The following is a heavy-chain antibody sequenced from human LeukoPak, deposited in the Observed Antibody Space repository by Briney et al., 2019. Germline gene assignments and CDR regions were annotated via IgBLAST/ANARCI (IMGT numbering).Heavy chain of an antibody. CDR1: GFTSSDYY. V-gene: IGHV3-11*06. D-gene: IGHD2-2*01. CDR3: ARDRRSTSTSNTNWFDP. Sequence: GGSLRLSCAASGFTSSDYYMSWIRQAPGKGLEWVSYISSSSSYTNYADSVKGRFTISRDNAKNSLYLQMNSLRAEDTAVYYCARDRRSTSTSNTNWFDPWGQGTLVTVSS. J-gene: IGHJ5*02. CDR2: ISSSSSYT.